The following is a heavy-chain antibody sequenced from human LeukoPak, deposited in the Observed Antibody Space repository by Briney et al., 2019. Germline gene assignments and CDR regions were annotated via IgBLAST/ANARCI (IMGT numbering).Heavy chain of an antibody. V-gene: IGHV3-74*01. Sequence: PGGSLRLSCEASGFTFSSYWMHWVRQPPGKGLVWVSRISSDGSSTNYADSVKGRFTISRDNAKNTLYLQMNSLRAEDTAVYYCASAPFSSSSCWGQGTLVTVSS. CDR1: GFTFSSYW. J-gene: IGHJ4*02. D-gene: IGHD2-2*01. CDR3: ASAPFSSSSC. CDR2: ISSDGSST.